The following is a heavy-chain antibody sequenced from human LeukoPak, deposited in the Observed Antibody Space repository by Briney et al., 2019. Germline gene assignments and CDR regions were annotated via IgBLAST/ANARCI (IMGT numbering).Heavy chain of an antibody. Sequence: SETLSLTCTVSGYSISSGYYWGWIRQPPGKGLEWIGSIYHSGSTYYNPSLKSRVTISVDTSKNQFSLKLSSVTAADTAVYYCARGSGYCSSTSCYGGHLFVYWGQGTLVTVSS. J-gene: IGHJ4*02. V-gene: IGHV4-38-2*02. CDR2: IYHSGST. CDR3: ARGSGYCSSTSCYGGHLFVY. CDR1: GYSISSGYY. D-gene: IGHD2-2*01.